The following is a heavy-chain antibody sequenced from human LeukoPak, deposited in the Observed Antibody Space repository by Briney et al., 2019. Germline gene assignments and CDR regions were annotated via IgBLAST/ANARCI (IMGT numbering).Heavy chain of an antibody. V-gene: IGHV4-34*01. CDR2: INHSGST. CDR3: GGQYCSSTSCSFDF. CDR1: GGSFSGYY. D-gene: IGHD2-2*01. Sequence: SETLSLTCAVYGGSFSGYYWSWIRQPPGKGLEWIGEINHSGSTNYNPSLMSRVTISVGTSKNQFALKLSSVIAADTAVYYCGGQYCSSTSCSFDFWGQGTLVSVSS. J-gene: IGHJ4*02.